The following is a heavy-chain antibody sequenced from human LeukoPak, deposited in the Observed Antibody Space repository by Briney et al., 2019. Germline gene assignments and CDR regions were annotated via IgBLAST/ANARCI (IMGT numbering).Heavy chain of an antibody. V-gene: IGHV3-48*03. CDR2: ISSSGYTI. Sequence: GGSLRLSCAASGFTFDDYDMNWVRQAPGKGLEWVSYISSSGYTIYYADSVKGRFTISRDNTKNSLYLQMDSLRAEDTAVYYCARGFRAFDFWAQGTMVTVSS. J-gene: IGHJ3*01. CDR1: GFTFDDYD. CDR3: ARGFRAFDF.